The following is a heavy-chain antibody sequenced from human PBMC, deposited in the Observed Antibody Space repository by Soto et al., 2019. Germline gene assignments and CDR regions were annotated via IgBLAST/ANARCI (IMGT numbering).Heavy chain of an antibody. CDR2: VNPAGTAS. J-gene: IGHJ4*02. D-gene: IGHD5-18*01. V-gene: IGHV3-74*01. CDR3: ATGGYSYGWGY. Sequence: EVHLVGSGGGLVQPGGSLRLSCVGSGFTFSNYWMHWVRQVPGKGPVWVSRVNPAGTASSYADFVKGRFTVSRDNAKNTLDLEMNSLSADDTAVYYRATGGYSYGWGYWGQGTLVTVSS. CDR1: GFTFSNYW.